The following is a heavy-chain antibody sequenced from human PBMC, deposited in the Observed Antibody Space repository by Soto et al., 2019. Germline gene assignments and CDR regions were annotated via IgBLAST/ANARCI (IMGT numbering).Heavy chain of an antibody. CDR3: AKAPKYCSGGSCYVIY. D-gene: IGHD2-15*01. J-gene: IGHJ4*02. Sequence: PGGSLRLSCAASGFTFSSYAMSWVRQAPGKGLEWVSAISGSGGSTYYADSVKGRFTISRDNSKNTLYLQMNSLRAEDTAVYYCAKAPKYCSGGSCYVIYWGQGTLVTVSS. CDR2: ISGSGGST. CDR1: GFTFSSYA. V-gene: IGHV3-23*01.